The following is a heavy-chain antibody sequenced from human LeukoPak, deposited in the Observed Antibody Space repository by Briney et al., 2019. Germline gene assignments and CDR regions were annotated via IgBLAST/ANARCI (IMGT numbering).Heavy chain of an antibody. Sequence: PPGGSLGLSCAASGFTVSSNYMSWVRQAPGKGLAWVSRINTDGSSTTYADSVKGRFTIFRDNARNTLYLQMNSLRAEDTAVYYCARGGRFGELSSSLWGQGTLVTVSS. J-gene: IGHJ4*02. CDR3: ARGGRFGELSSSL. CDR2: INTDGSST. D-gene: IGHD3-10*01. CDR1: GFTVSSNY. V-gene: IGHV3-74*01.